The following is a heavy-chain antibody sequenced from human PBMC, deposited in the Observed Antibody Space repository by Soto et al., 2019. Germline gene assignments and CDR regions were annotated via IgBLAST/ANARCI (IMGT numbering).Heavy chain of an antibody. V-gene: IGHV1-18*01. CDR1: GFIFTNYG. J-gene: IGHJ5*02. CDR2: VSAANGYT. Sequence: QVQLVQSGPEMKKPGASVKVSCKGSGFIFTNYGFNWVRQAPGQDLEWVGWVSAANGYTRSAQKFQDRLIMTTDSSTNTAYMELRGLGPDDTALYYCAKGRSIAVPEGSWGQGTLVTVSS. D-gene: IGHD6-19*01. CDR3: AKGRSIAVPEGS.